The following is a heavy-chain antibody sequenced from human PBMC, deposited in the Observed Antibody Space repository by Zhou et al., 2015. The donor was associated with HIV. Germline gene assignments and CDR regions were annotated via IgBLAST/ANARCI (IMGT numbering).Heavy chain of an antibody. CDR2: MHPKGGGT. V-gene: IGHV1-2*02. J-gene: IGHJ4*02. D-gene: IGHD3-16*01. CDR1: GYTFTRYY. CDR3: VGEVRSEKRFDY. Sequence: QVQLVQSGAEVKKPGASVKVSCKASGYTFTRYYVYWVRQAPGQGLEWMGCMHPKGGGTIYAQKFLGRVTMTRDTSIRTAYMDLNSLTSDDTAVYYCVGEVRSEKRFDYWGRGTLVTVSS.